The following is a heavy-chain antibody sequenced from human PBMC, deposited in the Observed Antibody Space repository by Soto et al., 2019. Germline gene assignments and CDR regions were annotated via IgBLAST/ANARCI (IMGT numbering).Heavy chain of an antibody. D-gene: IGHD3-10*01. CDR2: IWYDGSNK. J-gene: IGHJ6*02. V-gene: IGHV3-33*01. CDR3: ARLVGSGFGELFGYYGMDV. CDR1: GFTFSSYG. Sequence: GGSLRLSCAASGFTFSSYGMHWVRQAPGKGLEWVAVIWYDGSNKYYADSVKGRFTISRDNSKNTLYLQMNSLRAEDTAVYYFARLVGSGFGELFGYYGMDVWGQGTTVTVSS.